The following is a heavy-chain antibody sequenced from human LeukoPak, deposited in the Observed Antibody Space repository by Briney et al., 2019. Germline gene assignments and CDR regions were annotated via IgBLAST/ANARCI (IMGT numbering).Heavy chain of an antibody. V-gene: IGHV4-39*07. J-gene: IGHJ6*02. CDR2: SHYSGTT. CDR1: GGSIRSGAYY. D-gene: IGHD1-14*01. Sequence: SDTLSLTCTVSGGSIRSGAYYWGWIRQPPGKGLEWIGSSHYSGTTYYNPSLESRVTVSIDTSKNQFSLQLSSVTAADTAVYFCARLGLGRRNYYYYGMGVWGQGTTVTVSS. CDR3: ARLGLGRRNYYYYGMGV.